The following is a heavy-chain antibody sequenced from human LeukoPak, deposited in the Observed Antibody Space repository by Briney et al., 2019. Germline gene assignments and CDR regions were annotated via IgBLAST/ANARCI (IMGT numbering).Heavy chain of an antibody. J-gene: IGHJ5*02. CDR2: ISAYNGNT. CDR1: GYTFTSYG. CDR3: ARDKSGRSMVRGVINFWFDP. V-gene: IGHV1-18*01. D-gene: IGHD3-10*01. Sequence: SVKVSCKASGYTFTSYGISWVRQAPGQGLEWMGWISAYNGNTNYAQKLQGRVTMTTDTSTSTAYMELRSLRSDDTAVYYCARDKSGRSMVRGVINFWFDPWGQGTLVTVSS.